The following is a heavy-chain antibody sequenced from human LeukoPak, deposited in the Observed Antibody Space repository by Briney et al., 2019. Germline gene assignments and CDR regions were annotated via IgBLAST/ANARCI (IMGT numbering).Heavy chain of an antibody. J-gene: IGHJ6*03. V-gene: IGHV4-59*12. CDR2: IYYSGST. CDR3: ATEAPAYCSGGSCSPLLYYYYYMDV. CDR1: GGSISSYY. Sequence: SETLSLTCTVSGGSISSYYWSWIRQPPGKGLEWIGYIYYSGSTNYNPSLKGRVTISVDTSKNQFSLKLSSVTAADTAAYYCATEAPAYCSGGSCSPLLYYYYYMDVWGKGTTVTVSS. D-gene: IGHD2-15*01.